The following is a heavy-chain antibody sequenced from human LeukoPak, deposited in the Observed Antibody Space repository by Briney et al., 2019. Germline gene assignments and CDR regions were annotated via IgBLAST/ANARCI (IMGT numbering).Heavy chain of an antibody. J-gene: IGHJ3*02. CDR2: IYPGDSLT. D-gene: IGHD2-15*01. Sequence: GESLKISCQDSGYNFTNYWIGWVRQMPGKGLEWMGIIYPGDSLTRYSPSFQGHVTISAHRSITPDNLQWSSQTAADTAMYYCARPLRDGSYDAFDIWGQGTRVTVSS. CDR1: GYNFTNYW. CDR3: ARPLRDGSYDAFDI. V-gene: IGHV5-51*01.